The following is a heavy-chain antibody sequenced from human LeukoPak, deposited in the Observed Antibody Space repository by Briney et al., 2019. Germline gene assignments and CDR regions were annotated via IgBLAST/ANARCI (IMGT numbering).Heavy chain of an antibody. CDR1: GFTFRSYG. Sequence: GGSLRLSCAASGFTFRSYGMHWVRQAPGKGLEWVAVISYDGSNKYYADSVKGRFTISRDNSKNTLYLQMNSLRAEDTAVYYCAKDWGYSYGYFDYWGQGTLVTVSS. CDR3: AKDWGYSYGYFDY. CDR2: ISYDGSNK. V-gene: IGHV3-30*18. J-gene: IGHJ4*02. D-gene: IGHD5-18*01.